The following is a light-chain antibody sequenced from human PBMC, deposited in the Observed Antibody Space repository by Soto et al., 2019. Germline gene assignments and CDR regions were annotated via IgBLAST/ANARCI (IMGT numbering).Light chain of an antibody. J-gene: IGKJ1*01. CDR3: QQYGSSPPWT. CDR1: QSVISN. V-gene: IGKV3-15*01. Sequence: EIVMTQSPATLSVSPGERTTLSCRSSQSVISNLAWYQQKPGQAARRLIYGGSTRGAGIPARFSSSGSGTNFTLAISRLEPEDFAVYYCQQYGSSPPWTFGQGTKVDIK. CDR2: GGS.